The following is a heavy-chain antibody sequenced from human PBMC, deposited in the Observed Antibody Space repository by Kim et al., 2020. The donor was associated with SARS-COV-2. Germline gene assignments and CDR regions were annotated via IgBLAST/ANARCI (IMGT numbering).Heavy chain of an antibody. J-gene: IGHJ6*03. V-gene: IGHV4-39*01. CDR3: ARREWVTSYMDV. D-gene: IGHD3-3*01. CDR2: T. Sequence: TSSTPPLQSRFTISEDTSKTQFSLKLSSVTAADTAVYYCARREWVTSYMDVWGKGTTVTVSS.